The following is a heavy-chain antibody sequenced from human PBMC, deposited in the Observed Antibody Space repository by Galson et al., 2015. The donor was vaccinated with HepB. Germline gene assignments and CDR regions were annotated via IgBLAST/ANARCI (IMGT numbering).Heavy chain of an antibody. CDR2: IYSGGST. Sequence: SLRLSCAASGFTVSSNYMSWVRQAPGKGLEWVSVIYSGGSTYYADSVKGRFTISRDNSKNTLYLQMNSLRAEDTAVYYCARASGGWWKYGMDVWGPGTTVTVSS. CDR3: ARASGGWWKYGMDV. V-gene: IGHV3-66*01. J-gene: IGHJ6*02. D-gene: IGHD2-15*01. CDR1: GFTVSSNY.